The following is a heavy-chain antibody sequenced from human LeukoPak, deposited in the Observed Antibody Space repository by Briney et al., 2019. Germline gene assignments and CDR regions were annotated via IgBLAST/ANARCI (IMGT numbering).Heavy chain of an antibody. J-gene: IGHJ4*02. CDR3: ATLSPLTGTTVPDY. CDR1: GYTLTELS. D-gene: IGHD1-7*01. V-gene: IGHV1-24*01. Sequence: GASVKVSCKVSGYTLTELSMHWVRQAPGKGLEWMGGFDPEDGETIYAQKFQGRVTMTEDTSTDTAYMELSGLRSEDTAVYYCATLSPLTGTTVPDYWGQGTLVTVSS. CDR2: FDPEDGET.